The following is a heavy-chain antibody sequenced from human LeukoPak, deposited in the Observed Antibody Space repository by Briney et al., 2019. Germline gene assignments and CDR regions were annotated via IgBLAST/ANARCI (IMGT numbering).Heavy chain of an antibody. D-gene: IGHD2-2*01. Sequence: SETLSLTCAVSGGSISSGGYYWSWIRQHPGKGLEWIGYIYYSGSTYYNPSLKSRVTISVDTSKNQFSLKLSSVTAADTAVYYCARATMRRAFDIWGQGTMVTVSS. CDR3: ARATMRRAFDI. J-gene: IGHJ3*02. CDR1: GGSISSGGYY. V-gene: IGHV4-31*11. CDR2: IYYSGST.